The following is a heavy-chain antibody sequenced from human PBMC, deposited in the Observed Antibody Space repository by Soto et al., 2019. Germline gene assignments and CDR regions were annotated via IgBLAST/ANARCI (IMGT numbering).Heavy chain of an antibody. V-gene: IGHV3-48*01. D-gene: IGHD3-10*01. CDR1: GFSFSDYS. J-gene: IGHJ4*01. CDR3: SRDHPDISKYYSDFDF. CDR2: ISGGSRSI. Sequence: EVQLVESGGGLVQPGGSLRLSCAASGFSFSDYSMDWLRQAPGRGLEWLAYISGGSRSIYYADSVKGRFTISRDDAQNSLYLQMNSLRVEDTAVDYGSRDHPDISKYYSDFDFWGHGTLVTVSS.